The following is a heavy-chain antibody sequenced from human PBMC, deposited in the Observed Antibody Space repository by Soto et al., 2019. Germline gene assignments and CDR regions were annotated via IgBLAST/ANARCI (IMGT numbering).Heavy chain of an antibody. J-gene: IGHJ4*02. D-gene: IGHD4-17*01. V-gene: IGHV3-7*01. CDR1: EFTFKSYW. Sequence: GGSLRLSCAASEFTFKSYWMSWVRQAPGKGLEWVANIRQDGSERYYVDSVKGRFTISRDNAKNSLYLQMDSLRVEDTAVYYCARGVTSMDYWGQGTLVTVSS. CDR3: ARGVTSMDY. CDR2: IRQDGSER.